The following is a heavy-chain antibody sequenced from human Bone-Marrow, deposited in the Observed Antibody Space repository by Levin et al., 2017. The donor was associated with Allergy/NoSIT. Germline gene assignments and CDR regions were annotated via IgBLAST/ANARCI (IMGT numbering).Heavy chain of an antibody. Sequence: GGSLRLSCAASEFTFSNYWMSWVRQAPGKGLEWVANIKQDGSEKSYVDSVKGRFTISRDNGKNSLFLEMNNLRAEDPAGSYCTTAIRGSSISYWGQGTRVTVSS. CDR2: IKQDGSEK. CDR1: EFTFSNYW. V-gene: IGHV3-7*01. CDR3: TTAIRGSSISY. J-gene: IGHJ4*02. D-gene: IGHD2/OR15-2a*01.